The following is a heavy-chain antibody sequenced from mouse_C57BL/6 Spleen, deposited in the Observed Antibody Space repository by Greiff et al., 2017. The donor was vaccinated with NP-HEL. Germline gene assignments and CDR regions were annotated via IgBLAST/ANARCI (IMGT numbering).Heavy chain of an antibody. J-gene: IGHJ2*01. D-gene: IGHD2-4*01. CDR1: GYSITSGYY. CDR2: ISYDGSN. V-gene: IGHV3-6*01. Sequence: VQLKESGPGLVKPSQSLSLTCSVTGYSITSGYYWNWIRQFPGNKLEWMGYISYDGSNNYNPSLKNRISITRDTSKNQFFLKLNSVTTEDTATYYCARGDIVYDYLCYFDYWGQGTTLTVSS. CDR3: ARGDIVYDYLCYFDY.